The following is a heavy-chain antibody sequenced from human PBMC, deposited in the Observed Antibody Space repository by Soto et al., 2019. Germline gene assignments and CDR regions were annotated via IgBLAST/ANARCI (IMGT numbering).Heavy chain of an antibody. D-gene: IGHD1-26*01. CDR1: GGTFSSYS. Sequence: QVQLVQSGAEVKKPGSSVKVSCKASGGTFSSYSINWVRQAPGQGLEWMGEIIPIFGTANYAQKFQGRVTITADEATSTAYMELGSLRYEDTAVYYCARDGGRHSGGIDYWGQGTMVTV. CDR3: ARDGGRHSGGIDY. J-gene: IGHJ4*02. V-gene: IGHV1-69*01. CDR2: IIPIFGTA.